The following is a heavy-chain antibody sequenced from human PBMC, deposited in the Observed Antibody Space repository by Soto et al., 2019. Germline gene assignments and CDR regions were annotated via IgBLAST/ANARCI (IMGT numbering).Heavy chain of an antibody. D-gene: IGHD3-10*01. V-gene: IGHV1-69*12. CDR1: GGTFSSYA. CDR3: ARCRFFGDGMDV. CDR2: IIPIFGTA. J-gene: IGHJ6*02. Sequence: QVQLVQSGAEVKKPGSSVKVSCKASGGTFSSYAISWVRQAPGQGLEWMGGIIPIFGTANYAQKFQGRVTITADESTSPAYMDLSSLRSEDTAMYYCARCRFFGDGMDVWGQGTTVTVSS.